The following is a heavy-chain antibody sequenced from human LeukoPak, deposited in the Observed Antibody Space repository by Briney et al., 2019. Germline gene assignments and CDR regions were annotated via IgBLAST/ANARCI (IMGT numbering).Heavy chain of an antibody. D-gene: IGHD6-13*01. J-gene: IGHJ4*02. CDR1: GFTFSSYG. Sequence: GGSLRLSCAASGFTFSSYGMHWVRQAPGKGLEWVAGISYDGSNKYYAASVKGRFTISRDNSKNTLYLQMNSLRAEDTAVYYCAKGLYSSSWYGIDYWGQGTLVTVSS. V-gene: IGHV3-30*18. CDR3: AKGLYSSSWYGIDY. CDR2: ISYDGSNK.